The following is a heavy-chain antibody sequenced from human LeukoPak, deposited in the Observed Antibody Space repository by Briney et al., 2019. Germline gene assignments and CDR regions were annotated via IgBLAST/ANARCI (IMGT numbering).Heavy chain of an antibody. J-gene: IGHJ4*02. CDR3: ARDVRDSSGYYLRAFGY. CDR1: GGSISSRDNY. Sequence: SETLSLTCTVSGGSISSRDNYWGWIRQPPGKGLEWIGSIYYTGYTYYTPSLKSRVTISVDTSKNQFSLKLSSVSAADTAVYYRARDVRDSSGYYLRAFGYWGQGTLVTVSS. CDR2: IYYTGYT. V-gene: IGHV4-39*07. D-gene: IGHD3-22*01.